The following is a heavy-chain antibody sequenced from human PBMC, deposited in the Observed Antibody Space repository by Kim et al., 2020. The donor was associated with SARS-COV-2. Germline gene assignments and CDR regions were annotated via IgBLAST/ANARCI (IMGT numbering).Heavy chain of an antibody. CDR2: ITSSGRTI. V-gene: IGHV3-48*03. CDR3: ASFSNGNFPAVYFDS. D-gene: IGHD1-26*01. J-gene: IGHJ4*01. CDR1: GLIFRNFE. Sequence: GGSLRLSCEASGLIFRNFEMNWVRQAPGKGLEWLSYITSSGRTIYYADSVRGRFTISRDNAKSALYLQMNSLRAEDTAVYYCASFSNGNFPAVYFDSWG.